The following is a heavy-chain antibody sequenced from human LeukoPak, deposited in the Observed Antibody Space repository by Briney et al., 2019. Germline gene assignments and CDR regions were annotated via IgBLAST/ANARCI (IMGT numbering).Heavy chain of an antibody. CDR2: INHSGST. J-gene: IGHJ6*03. D-gene: IGHD6-6*01. Sequence: SETLSLTCAVYGGSFSGYYWSWIRQPPGKGLEWFGEINHSGSTNYNPSLKSRVTISVDTSKNQFSLKLSSVTAADTAVYYCARGLSIAARYYYYYYMDVWGKGTTVTVSS. V-gene: IGHV4-34*01. CDR1: GGSFSGYY. CDR3: ARGLSIAARYYYYYYMDV.